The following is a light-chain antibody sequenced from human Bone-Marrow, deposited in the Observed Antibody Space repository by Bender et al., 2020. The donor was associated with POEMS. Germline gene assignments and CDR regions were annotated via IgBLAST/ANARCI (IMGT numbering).Light chain of an antibody. J-gene: IGLJ2*01. CDR2: EVT. CDR3: ISYNSVRTLVI. V-gene: IGLV2-8*01. CDR1: SSDVGDYTA. Sequence: QSALTQPPSASGSPGQSVTISCTGTSSDVGDYTAVSWYQQHPGKAPKLMIYEVTKRPSGVPDRFSGSKSGNTASLTVSGLQAEDEADYYCISYNSVRTLVIFGGGTKVTVL.